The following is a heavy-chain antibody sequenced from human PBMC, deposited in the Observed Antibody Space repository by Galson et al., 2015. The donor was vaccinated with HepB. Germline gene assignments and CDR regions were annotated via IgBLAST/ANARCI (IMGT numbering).Heavy chain of an antibody. Sequence: SLRLSCAASGITFSNYAMSWVRQAPGKGLEWVSGISGLADSTYYADSVKGRFTISRDNSKNTLYLQLNGLRAEDTAVYYCAKEDYYDSSGSLFWGFDYWGQGTLATVSS. J-gene: IGHJ4*02. D-gene: IGHD3-22*01. V-gene: IGHV3-23*01. CDR1: GITFSNYA. CDR2: ISGLADST. CDR3: AKEDYYDSSGSLFWGFDY.